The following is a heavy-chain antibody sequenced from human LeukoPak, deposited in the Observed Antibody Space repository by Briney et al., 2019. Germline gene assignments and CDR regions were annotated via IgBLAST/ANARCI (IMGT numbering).Heavy chain of an antibody. CDR2: ISGSGGST. J-gene: IGHJ4*02. CDR3: AKDFIVVVPAATFDY. V-gene: IGHV3-23*01. CDR1: GFTFSSYA. Sequence: GGSLRLSCAASGFTFSSYAMSWVRQAPGKGLEGVSAISGSGGSTYYADSVKGRFPISRDNSKNTLYLQMNGLRAEDTAVYYCAKDFIVVVPAATFDYWGQGTLVTVSS. D-gene: IGHD2-2*01.